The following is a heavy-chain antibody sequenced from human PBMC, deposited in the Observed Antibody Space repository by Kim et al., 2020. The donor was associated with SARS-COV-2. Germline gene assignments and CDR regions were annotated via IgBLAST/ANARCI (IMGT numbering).Heavy chain of an antibody. D-gene: IGHD1-26*01. Sequence: DPGKGRFPSSRDNAKNSLYLQMNRLRAEDTAVYYCARDLSGSYQPGAFDIWGQGTMVTVSS. CDR3: ARDLSGSYQPGAFDI. J-gene: IGHJ3*02. V-gene: IGHV3-11*01.